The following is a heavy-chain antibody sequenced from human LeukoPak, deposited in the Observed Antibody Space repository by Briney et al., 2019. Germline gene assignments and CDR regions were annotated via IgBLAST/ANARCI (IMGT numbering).Heavy chain of an antibody. D-gene: IGHD4-17*01. CDR2: INPSGGST. CDR3: ARDYGDRIGFDP. J-gene: IGHJ5*02. Sequence: GASVKVSCKASGYTFTRHYMHWVRQAPGQGLEWMGIINPSGGSTGYAQKFQGRVTMTRDTSTSTVYMELSSLRSEDTAVYFCARDYGDRIGFDPWGRGTLVTVSS. V-gene: IGHV1-46*01. CDR1: GYTFTRHY.